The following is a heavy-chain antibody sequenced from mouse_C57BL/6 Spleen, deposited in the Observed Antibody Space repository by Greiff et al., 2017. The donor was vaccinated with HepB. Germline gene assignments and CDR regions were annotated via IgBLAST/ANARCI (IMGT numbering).Heavy chain of an antibody. CDR1: GYTFTSYW. D-gene: IGHD4-1*01. CDR3: ARGELGPWFAY. Sequence: VQLQQSGAELVKPGASVKLSCKASGYTFTSYWMQWVKQRPGQGLEWIGEIDPSDSYTNYNQKFKGKATLTVDTSSSTAYRQLSSLTSEDSAFYYCARGELGPWFAYWGQGTLVTVSA. J-gene: IGHJ3*01. CDR2: IDPSDSYT. V-gene: IGHV1-50*01.